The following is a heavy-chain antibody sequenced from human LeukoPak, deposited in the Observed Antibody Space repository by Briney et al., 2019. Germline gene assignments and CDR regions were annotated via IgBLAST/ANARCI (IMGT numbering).Heavy chain of an antibody. CDR2: ISSSGSTI. V-gene: IGHV3-48*03. CDR3: ASDILTGYYMFDY. CDR1: RFTFSSYE. Sequence: GGSLRLSCAASRFTFSSYEMNWVRQAPGKGLEWVSYISSSGSTIYYADSVKGRFTISRDNAKNSLYLQMNSLRAEDTAVYYCASDILTGYYMFDYWGQGTLVTVSS. J-gene: IGHJ4*02. D-gene: IGHD3-9*01.